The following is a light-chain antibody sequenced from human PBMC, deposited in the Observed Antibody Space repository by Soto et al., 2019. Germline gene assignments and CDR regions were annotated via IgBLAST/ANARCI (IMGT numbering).Light chain of an antibody. CDR1: SSDVGSYNL. Sequence: QSALTQPASVSASPGQSITISCTGTSSDVGSYNLVSWYQHHPGKAPKLIIYEVSKRPSGVSNRFSGSKSGNTASLTISGLQAEDEADYSCCSYAGTNTYVVFGGGTKVTVL. J-gene: IGLJ2*01. CDR3: CSYAGTNTYVV. V-gene: IGLV2-23*02. CDR2: EVS.